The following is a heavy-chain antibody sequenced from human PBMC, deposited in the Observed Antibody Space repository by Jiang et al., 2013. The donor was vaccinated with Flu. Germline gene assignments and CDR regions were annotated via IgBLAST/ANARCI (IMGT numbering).Heavy chain of an antibody. Sequence: VSCKASGYTFTGYYMHWVRQAPGQGLEWMGWINPNSGGTNYAQKFQGRVTMTRDTSISTAYMELSRLRSDDTAVYYCARGRGLDYYDSSGYIGYWGQGTLVTVSS. CDR2: INPNSGGT. J-gene: IGHJ4*02. CDR1: GYTFTGYY. CDR3: ARGRGLDYYDSSGYIGY. D-gene: IGHD3-22*01. V-gene: IGHV1-2*02.